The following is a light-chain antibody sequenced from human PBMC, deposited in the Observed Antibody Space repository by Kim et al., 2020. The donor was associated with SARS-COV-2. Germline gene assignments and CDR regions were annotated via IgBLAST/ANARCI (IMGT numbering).Light chain of an antibody. V-gene: IGLV3-19*01. CDR1: SLRSYY. J-gene: IGLJ2*01. Sequence: SSELTQDPAVSVALGQTVRITCQGDSLRSYYGSWYQQKPGQAPVLVIYHINNRPSGIPDRFSGSSSGDTASLTITGAQAEDEADYYCNSRDSSGTVVFGG. CDR2: HIN. CDR3: NSRDSSGTVV.